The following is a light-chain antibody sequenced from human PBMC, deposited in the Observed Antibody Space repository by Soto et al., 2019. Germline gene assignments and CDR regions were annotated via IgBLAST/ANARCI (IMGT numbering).Light chain of an antibody. CDR1: QSISTW. Sequence: DIQMTQSPSTLSASVGDRVTITCRASQSISTWLAWYQQKPGKAPNPLIYKASSLESGGPSRFSGSGSGTEFTLTISSLQPEDDATYYCQQYNSYWTFGQGTKVEIK. CDR2: KAS. J-gene: IGKJ1*01. V-gene: IGKV1-5*03. CDR3: QQYNSYWT.